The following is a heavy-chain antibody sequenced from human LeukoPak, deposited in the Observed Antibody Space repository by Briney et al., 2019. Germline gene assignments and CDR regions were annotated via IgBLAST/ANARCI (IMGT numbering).Heavy chain of an antibody. CDR1: GGSISSYY. Sequence: SETLSLTCTVSGGSISSYYWSWIRQPPGKGLEWIGYIYYSGSTNYNPSLKSRVTISVDTSKNQFSLKLSSVTAADTAVYYCARDAERFIAAAGQASYYYYYYYMDVWGKGTTVTVSS. D-gene: IGHD6-13*01. J-gene: IGHJ6*03. V-gene: IGHV4-59*01. CDR3: ARDAERFIAAAGQASYYYYYYYMDV. CDR2: IYYSGST.